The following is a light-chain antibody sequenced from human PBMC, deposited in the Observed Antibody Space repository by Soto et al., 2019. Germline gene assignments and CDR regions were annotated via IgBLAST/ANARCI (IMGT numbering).Light chain of an antibody. CDR2: DVT. CDR3: GSITRSTTSV. CDR1: ISDVGGFEY. J-gene: IGLJ1*01. Sequence: QSALSPPSAVYGSPQQCLHISFTGTISDVGGFEYVSWYQHQPGKAPKLIIYDVTKRPSGVSNRFSASKSGNTASLTISGIQAQDEGDYYCGSITRSTTSVFGTGTTVTAL. V-gene: IGLV2-14*01.